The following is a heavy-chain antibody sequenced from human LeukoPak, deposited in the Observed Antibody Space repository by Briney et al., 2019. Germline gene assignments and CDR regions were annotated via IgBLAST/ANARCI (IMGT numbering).Heavy chain of an antibody. V-gene: IGHV3-21*01. CDR2: ISSSSSYI. J-gene: IGHJ4*02. D-gene: IGHD5-18*01. CDR3: ASLGMDTTMLKDY. CDR1: GFTFSSYS. Sequence: GGSLRLSCAASGFTFSSYSMNWVRQAPGKGLEWVSSISSSSSYIYYADSVKGRFTISRDNAKNSLYLQMNSLRAEDTAVYFCASLGMDTTMLKDYWGQGTLVTVSS.